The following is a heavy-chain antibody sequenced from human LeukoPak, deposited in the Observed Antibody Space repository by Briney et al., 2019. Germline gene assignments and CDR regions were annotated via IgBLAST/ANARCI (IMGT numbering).Heavy chain of an antibody. D-gene: IGHD5-12*01. CDR2: ISAYNGNT. V-gene: IGHV1-18*01. Sequence: GAAVKVSCKASGYSLTSYGISWVRQAPGQGLEWMGWISAYNGNTNYAQKLQGRVTMTTDTSTSTAYMELRSLRSDDTAVYYCARDEWLRLRGAYYYYYGMDVWGQGTTVTVSS. J-gene: IGHJ6*02. CDR1: GYSLTSYG. CDR3: ARDEWLRLRGAYYYYYGMDV.